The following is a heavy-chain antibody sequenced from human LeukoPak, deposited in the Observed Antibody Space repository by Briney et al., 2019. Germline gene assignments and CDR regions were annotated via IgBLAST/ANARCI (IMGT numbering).Heavy chain of an antibody. J-gene: IGHJ6*02. D-gene: IGHD2-2*01. CDR3: ARDPYCSSTSCYYYYYGMDV. CDR2: INHSGST. CDR1: SGSFSGYY. Sequence: SETLSLTCAVYSGSFSGYYWSWIGQPPGKGLEWIGEINHSGSTNYNPSLKSRVTISVDTSKNQFSLKQSFVAAADTAVYYCARDPYCSSTSCYYYYYGMDVWGQGTTVTVSS. V-gene: IGHV4-34*01.